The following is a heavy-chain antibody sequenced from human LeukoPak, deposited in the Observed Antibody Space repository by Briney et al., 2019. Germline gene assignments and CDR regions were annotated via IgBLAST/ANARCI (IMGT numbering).Heavy chain of an antibody. CDR2: INQDGSIQ. J-gene: IGHJ4*02. Sequence: PGGSLRLSCAASGFPFSDYWIDWVRQAPGKGMEWVANINQDGSIQYYADSVRGRFIISRNNAKNSLYLQMYSLRAEDTAIYFCSRSLDYLGQGALVTVSS. CDR3: SRSLDY. CDR1: GFPFSDYW. V-gene: IGHV3-7*01.